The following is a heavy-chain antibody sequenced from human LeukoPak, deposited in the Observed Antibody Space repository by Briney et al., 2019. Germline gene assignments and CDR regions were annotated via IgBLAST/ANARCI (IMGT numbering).Heavy chain of an antibody. Sequence: GGSLRLSCAASEFSVGSNYMTWVRQAPGKGLEWVSLIYSGGSTYYSDSVKGRFTISRDNSKTTLYLQMNSLRVEDTAVYYCAKVANYYYGSESYYFFEHWGQGTPVTASS. D-gene: IGHD3-10*01. CDR3: AKVANYYYGSESYYFFEH. CDR2: IYSGGST. V-gene: IGHV3-66*01. J-gene: IGHJ4*02. CDR1: EFSVGSNY.